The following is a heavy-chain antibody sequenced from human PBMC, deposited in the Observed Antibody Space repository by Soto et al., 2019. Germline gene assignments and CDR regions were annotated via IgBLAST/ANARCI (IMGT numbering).Heavy chain of an antibody. V-gene: IGHV4-61*08. CDR2: IYYSGST. J-gene: IGHJ4*02. D-gene: IGHD3-22*01. Sequence: PSETLSLTCIVSGGSISSGDYYWSWIRQPPGKGLEWIGYIYYSGSTNYNPSLKSRVTISVDTSKNQFSLKLSSVTAADTAVYYCARAPMSWRDFDYWGQGTLVTVSS. CDR3: ARAPMSWRDFDY. CDR1: GGSISSGDYY.